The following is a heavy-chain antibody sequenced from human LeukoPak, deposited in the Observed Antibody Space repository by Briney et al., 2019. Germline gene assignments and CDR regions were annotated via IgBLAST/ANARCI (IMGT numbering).Heavy chain of an antibody. J-gene: IGHJ4*02. CDR2: MNPNSGNT. V-gene: IGHV1-8*02. CDR3: ARGWRHSSSGY. D-gene: IGHD6-13*01. CDR1: GYTFTGYY. Sequence: ASVKVSCKASGYTFTGYYMLWVRQATGQGLEWMGWMNPNSGNTGYAQKFQGRVTMTRNTSISTAYMELSSLRSEDTAVYYCARGWRHSSSGYWGQGTLVTVSS.